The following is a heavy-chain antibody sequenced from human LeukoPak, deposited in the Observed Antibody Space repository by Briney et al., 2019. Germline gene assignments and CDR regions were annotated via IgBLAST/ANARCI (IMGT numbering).Heavy chain of an antibody. J-gene: IGHJ4*02. CDR3: ARGQFYYDNTFPLHY. Sequence: ASAKVSCKASGYTFSNYYMHWVRQAPGQGLEWMGWINPNSGGTDYARKFQGRVTMTRDTSISTAYMELNRLRSDDTAVYYCARGQFYYDNTFPLHYWGQGTLVTVSS. V-gene: IGHV1-2*02. CDR1: GYTFSNYY. D-gene: IGHD3-22*01. CDR2: INPNSGGT.